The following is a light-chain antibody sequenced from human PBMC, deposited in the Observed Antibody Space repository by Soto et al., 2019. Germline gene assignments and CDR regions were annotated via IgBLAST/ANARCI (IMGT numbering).Light chain of an antibody. CDR1: HDISTY. Sequence: DIQLTQSPSLLSASLLERFTITFLASHDISTYLAWYQQKPGKATKLIIYAASTLQSGVPSRFSGSGSGTESPLTISGLLPEDFATYHCQQLNTLPFTFGQGTRLEI. J-gene: IGKJ5*01. CDR3: QQLNTLPFT. V-gene: IGKV1-9*01. CDR2: AAS.